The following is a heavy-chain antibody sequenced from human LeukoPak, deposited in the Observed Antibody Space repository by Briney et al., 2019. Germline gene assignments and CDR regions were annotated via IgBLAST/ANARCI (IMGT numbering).Heavy chain of an antibody. J-gene: IGHJ4*02. CDR2: INHSGST. V-gene: IGHV4-34*01. D-gene: IGHD3-3*01. Sequence: MTSETLSLTCAVYGGSFSGYYWSWIRQPPGKGLEWIGEINHSGSTNYNPSLKSRVTISVDTSKNQFSLKLSSVTAADTAVYYCARLTKAYDFWSGYYKPTEFDYWGQGTLVTVSS. CDR1: GGSFSGYY. CDR3: ARLTKAYDFWSGYYKPTEFDY.